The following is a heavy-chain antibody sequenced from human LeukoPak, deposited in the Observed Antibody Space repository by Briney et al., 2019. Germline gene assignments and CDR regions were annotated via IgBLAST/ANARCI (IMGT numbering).Heavy chain of an antibody. CDR1: GFTFSSYA. J-gene: IGHJ4*02. Sequence: GGSLRLSCAASGFTFSSYAMHWVRQAPGKGLEGVSYISSSGSTIYYADSVKGRFTISRDNAKNSLYLQMNSLRAEDTAVYYCARAGVYCGGDRRFDYWGQGTLVTVSS. V-gene: IGHV3-48*04. CDR3: ARAGVYCGGDRRFDY. CDR2: ISSSGSTI. D-gene: IGHD2-21*02.